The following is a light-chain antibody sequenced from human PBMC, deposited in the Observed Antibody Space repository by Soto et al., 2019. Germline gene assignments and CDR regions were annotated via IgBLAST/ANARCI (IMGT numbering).Light chain of an antibody. CDR1: QAISSY. V-gene: IGKV1-27*01. CDR3: QKYNSALWT. CDR2: AAS. Sequence: QMTQSPSSLSASVGDRVTITCRASQAISSYLAWYQQKPGKVPKVLIYAASTLQSGVPSRFSGSGSGTDFTLTISSLQPEDVATYYCQKYNSALWTFGKGTKVDIK. J-gene: IGKJ1*01.